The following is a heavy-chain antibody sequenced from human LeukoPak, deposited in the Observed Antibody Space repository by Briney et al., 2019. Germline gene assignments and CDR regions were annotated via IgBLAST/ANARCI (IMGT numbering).Heavy chain of an antibody. Sequence: GGSLRLSCAASAFSFSSFAMTWVRQAPGKGLEWVSGIHGSGVTTYYADSVKGRFTISRDNSRKMLYLQMNSLRVEDTAVYYCAKDPNGDYVGAFDSWGRGTMVTVSS. CDR2: IHGSGVTT. V-gene: IGHV3-23*01. D-gene: IGHD4-17*01. J-gene: IGHJ3*02. CDR1: AFSFSSFA. CDR3: AKDPNGDYVGAFDS.